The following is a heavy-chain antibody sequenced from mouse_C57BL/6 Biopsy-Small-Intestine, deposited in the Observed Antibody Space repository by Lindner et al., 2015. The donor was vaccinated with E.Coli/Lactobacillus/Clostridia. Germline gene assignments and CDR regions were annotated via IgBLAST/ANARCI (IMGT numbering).Heavy chain of an antibody. J-gene: IGHJ3*01. CDR2: INPYTDGT. Sequence: VQLQESGPELVKPGASVKMSCKASGYTFTNYVMHWVKQEPGQGLEWIGYINPYTDGTKFNEKFKGRATLTSDKSSSTAYMELSSLTSEDSAVYFCTKGAYWGQGTLVTVSA. V-gene: IGHV1-14*01. CDR3: TKGAY. CDR1: GYTFTNYV.